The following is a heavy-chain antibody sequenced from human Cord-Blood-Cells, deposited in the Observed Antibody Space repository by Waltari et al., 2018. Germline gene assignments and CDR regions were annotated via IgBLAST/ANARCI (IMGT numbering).Heavy chain of an antibody. CDR3: ARTGDCSGGSCYFDY. V-gene: IGHV2-70*04. J-gene: IGHJ4*02. CDR2: IDWDDDK. D-gene: IGHD2-15*01. CDR1: GFSLSTSGMR. Sequence: QVTLKESGPALVKPTQTLTLTCTFSGFSLSTSGMRVSWIRQPPGKALEWLARIDWDDDKFYSKSLKTRLTLSKDTSKNQVVLTMNNMDTVDTATYYCARTGDCSGGSCYFDYWGQGTLVTVSS.